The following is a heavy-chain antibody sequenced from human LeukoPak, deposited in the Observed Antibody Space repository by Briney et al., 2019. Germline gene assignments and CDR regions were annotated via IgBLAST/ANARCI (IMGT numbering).Heavy chain of an antibody. J-gene: IGHJ5*02. V-gene: IGHV1-46*01. CDR3: ARDATVPTFRGCVDL. Sequence: GSVKVSCKASGYIFSNYYVHWVRQAPGQGLEGLGVINPSGGSTNYAQKFQGRVTMTRDTSTSTVYMEMSSLRSEDTAVYYCARDATVPTFRGCVDLWGQGTLVTVSS. D-gene: IGHD4-17*01. CDR1: GYIFSNYY. CDR2: INPSGGST.